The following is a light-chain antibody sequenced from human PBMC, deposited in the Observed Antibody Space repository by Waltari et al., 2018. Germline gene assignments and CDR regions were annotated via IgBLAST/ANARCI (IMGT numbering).Light chain of an antibody. V-gene: IGKV3-15*01. J-gene: IGKJ1*01. CDR2: GVS. CDR1: QSVGGN. Sequence: IVMTQSPATLSVSPGENATLSCRASQSVGGNLAWYQQKRGQAPRLLIYGVSTRATGVPARIRGSGSWTEFTLTISSLQSSDFAVYYCQQYYSWPPWTFGQGTKVEIK. CDR3: QQYYSWPPWT.